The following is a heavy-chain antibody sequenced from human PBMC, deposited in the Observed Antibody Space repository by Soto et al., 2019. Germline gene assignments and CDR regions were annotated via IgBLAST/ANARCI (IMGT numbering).Heavy chain of an antibody. CDR1: GFTFSSYE. D-gene: IGHD3-9*01. CDR3: ASLSGYFDWSGAFDI. CDR2: ISSSGSTI. V-gene: IGHV3-48*03. Sequence: GGSLRLSCAASGFTFSSYEMNWVRQAPGKGLEWVSYISSSGSTIYYADSVKGRFTISRDNAKNSLYLQMNSLRAEDTAVYCCASLSGYFDWSGAFDIWGQGTMVTVSS. J-gene: IGHJ3*02.